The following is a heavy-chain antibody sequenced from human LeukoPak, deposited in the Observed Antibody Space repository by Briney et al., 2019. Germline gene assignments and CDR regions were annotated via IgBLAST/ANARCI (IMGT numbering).Heavy chain of an antibody. CDR3: AKESGRFGELLGRAFDY. Sequence: GRSLRLSCAASGFTFSSYAMHWVRQAPGKGLEWVAVISYDGSNKYYADSVKGRFTISRDNSKNTLYLQMNSLRAEDTAVYYCAKESGRFGELLGRAFDYWGQGTLVTVSS. V-gene: IGHV3-30-3*01. D-gene: IGHD3-10*01. CDR1: GFTFSSYA. CDR2: ISYDGSNK. J-gene: IGHJ4*02.